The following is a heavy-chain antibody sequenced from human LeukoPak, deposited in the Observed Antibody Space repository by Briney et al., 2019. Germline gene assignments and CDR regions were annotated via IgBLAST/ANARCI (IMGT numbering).Heavy chain of an antibody. CDR1: GGTFSSYA. D-gene: IGHD3-10*01. J-gene: IGHJ4*02. CDR3: AIILAENYYGSGSYYNGFDY. Sequence: SVKVSCKASGGTFSSYATSWVRQAPGQGLEWMGGIIPIFGTANYAQKFQGRVTITADESTSTAYMELSSLRSEDTAVYYCAIILAENYYGSGSYYNGFDYWGQGTLVTVSS. V-gene: IGHV1-69*13. CDR2: IIPIFGTA.